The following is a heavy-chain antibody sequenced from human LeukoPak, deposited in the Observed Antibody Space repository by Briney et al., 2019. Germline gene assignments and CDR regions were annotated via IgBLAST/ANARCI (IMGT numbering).Heavy chain of an antibody. J-gene: IGHJ4*02. CDR3: ARRWGSTTPGLYFFDY. CDR2: INHSGST. V-gene: IGHV4-34*01. D-gene: IGHD5/OR15-5a*01. CDR1: GGSFSGYY. Sequence: PSETLSLNCAVYGGSFSGYYWSWIRQPPGKGLEWIGEINHSGSTNYNPSLNSRVTISVDTSKNQFSLKVNSVSAADTAVYYCARRWGSTTPGLYFFDYWGQGTLVTVPS.